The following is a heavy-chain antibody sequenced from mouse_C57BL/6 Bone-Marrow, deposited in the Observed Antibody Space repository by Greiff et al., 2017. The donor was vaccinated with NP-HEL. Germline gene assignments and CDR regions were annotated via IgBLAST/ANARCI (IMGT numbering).Heavy chain of an antibody. CDR2: INPYNGGT. J-gene: IGHJ2*01. D-gene: IGHD2-3*01. Sequence: VQLKESGPVLVKPGASVKMSCKASGYTFTDYYMNWVKQSHGKSLEWIGVINPYNGGTSYNQKFKGKATLTVDKSSSTAYMELNSLTSEDSAVYYCARWDGYQRGVYFDYWGQGTTLTVSS. CDR3: ARWDGYQRGVYFDY. V-gene: IGHV1-19*01. CDR1: GYTFTDYY.